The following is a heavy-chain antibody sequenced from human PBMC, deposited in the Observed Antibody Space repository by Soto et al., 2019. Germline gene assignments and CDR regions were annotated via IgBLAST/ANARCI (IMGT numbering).Heavy chain of an antibody. CDR1: GLTVSGEKY. D-gene: IGHD1-1*01. V-gene: IGHV3-53*01. CDR2: LYDVDGS. J-gene: IGHJ3*01. CDR3: ATWHEREHAYDV. Sequence: GSLRLSCAASGLTVSGEKYVAWVRQAPGKGLEWVSALYDVDGSFYADSVKGRFTTSSDSSKTTVYLQMNGLRPDDTAVYYCATWHEREHAYDVWGQGTTVTVSS.